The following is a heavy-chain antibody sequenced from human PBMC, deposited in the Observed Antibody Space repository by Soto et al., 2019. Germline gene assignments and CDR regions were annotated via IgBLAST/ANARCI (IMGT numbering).Heavy chain of an antibody. CDR2: IYYSGST. CDR3: ARGGGKYCGGDCYSDY. CDR1: GGSISSYY. V-gene: IGHV4-59*01. J-gene: IGHJ4*02. Sequence: SETLSLTCTVSGGSISSYYWSWIRQPPGKGLEWIGYIYYSGSTNYNPSLKSRVTISVDTSKNQFSLKLSSVTAADTAVYYCARGGGKYCGGDCYSDYWGQGTLVTVCS. D-gene: IGHD2-21*02.